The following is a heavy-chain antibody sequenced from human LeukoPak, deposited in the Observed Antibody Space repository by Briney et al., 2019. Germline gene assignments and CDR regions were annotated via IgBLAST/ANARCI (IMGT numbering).Heavy chain of an antibody. V-gene: IGHV4-59*01. CDR3: ARGSSIAAAGRWFDP. CDR1: GGSISSYY. D-gene: IGHD6-13*01. Sequence: SETLSLTCTVSGGSISSYYWSWIRQPPGKGLEWIGYIYYSGSTNYNPSLKSRVTISVDTSKNQFSLKLSSVTAADTAVYYCARGSSIAAAGRWFDPWGQGTLVTVSS. J-gene: IGHJ5*02. CDR2: IYYSGST.